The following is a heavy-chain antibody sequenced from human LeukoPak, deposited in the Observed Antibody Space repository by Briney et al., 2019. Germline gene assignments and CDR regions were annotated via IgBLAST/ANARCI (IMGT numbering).Heavy chain of an antibody. CDR3: ARDFRIYYGSGSYGSRFDP. Sequence: PGGSLRLSCAASGFTFNDYDMNWVRQAPGKGLEWVSAISSSGVYIYYADSLKGRFTISRDNAKNSLYLQMNSLRAEDTAIYFCARDFRIYYGSGSYGSRFDPWGQGTLVTVSS. D-gene: IGHD3-10*01. CDR1: GFTFNDYD. CDR2: ISSSGVYI. V-gene: IGHV3-21*01. J-gene: IGHJ5*02.